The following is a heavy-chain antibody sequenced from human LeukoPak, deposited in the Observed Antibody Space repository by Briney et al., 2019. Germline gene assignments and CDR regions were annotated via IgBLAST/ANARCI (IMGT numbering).Heavy chain of an antibody. CDR1: GFTFSSYS. V-gene: IGHV3-21*01. D-gene: IGHD3-22*01. CDR2: ISSSSSYI. CDR3: AREDSSGYSFDY. J-gene: IGHJ4*02. Sequence: PGGSLRLSCAASGFTFSSYSMNWVRQAPGKGLEWVSSISSSSSYIYYADSVKGRFTISRDNAKNSLYLQMNSLRAEDTAVYYCAREDSSGYSFDYWGQGTLVTVSS.